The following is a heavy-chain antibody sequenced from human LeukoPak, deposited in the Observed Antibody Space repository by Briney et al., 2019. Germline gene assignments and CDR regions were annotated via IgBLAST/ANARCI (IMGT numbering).Heavy chain of an antibody. CDR1: GYTFSAYD. Sequence: ASVKVSCKASGYTFSAYDINWVRQGAGQGLEWIGWMNSDTGNTGCAQKFQGRVTMTRDTSKSTAYMELSSLRSEDTAVYYCARLSDTPAYYYSSGYYHIRYWGQGTLLTVSS. D-gene: IGHD3-22*01. V-gene: IGHV1-8*01. CDR3: ARLSDTPAYYYSSGYYHIRY. CDR2: MNSDTGNT. J-gene: IGHJ4*02.